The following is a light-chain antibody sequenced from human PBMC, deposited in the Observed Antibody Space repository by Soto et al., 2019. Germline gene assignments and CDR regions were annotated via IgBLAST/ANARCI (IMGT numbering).Light chain of an antibody. Sequence: EIVLTQSPGILSLSPWERASLSCRASQSVSNDFLAWYQQKPGQAPRLLIYGASTRAPGFPARFSGSGSGTDFTLTISSLQSEDFAVYYCQQRSNWPLTFGGGTKVDIK. CDR2: GAS. V-gene: IGKV3D-20*02. CDR1: QSVSNDF. CDR3: QQRSNWPLT. J-gene: IGKJ4*01.